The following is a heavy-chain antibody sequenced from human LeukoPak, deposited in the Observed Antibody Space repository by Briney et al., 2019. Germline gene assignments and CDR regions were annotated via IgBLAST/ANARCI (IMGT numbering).Heavy chain of an antibody. CDR2: INHSGST. J-gene: IGHJ4*02. V-gene: IGHV4-34*01. D-gene: IGHD6-19*01. CDR3: ARGGGWYGSGKVDY. Sequence: SETLSLTCAVYGGSFSGYYWSWIRQPPGKGLEWIGEINHSGSTNYNPSLKSRVTILVDTSKNQFSLKLSSVTAADMAVYYCARGGGWYGSGKVDYWGQGTLVTVSS. CDR1: GGSFSGYY.